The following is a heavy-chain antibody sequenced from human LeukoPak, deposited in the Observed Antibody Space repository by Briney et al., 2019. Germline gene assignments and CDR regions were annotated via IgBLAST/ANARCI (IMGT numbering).Heavy chain of an antibody. Sequence: ASVKVSCKASGYTFTSYDINWVRQATGEGLEWMGWMNPNSGNTGYAQKFQGRVTMTRNTSISTAYMELSSLRSEDTAVYYCARGYPAVADAFDIWGQGTMVTVSS. CDR2: MNPNSGNT. CDR3: ARGYPAVADAFDI. CDR1: GYTFTSYD. D-gene: IGHD6-19*01. J-gene: IGHJ3*02. V-gene: IGHV1-8*01.